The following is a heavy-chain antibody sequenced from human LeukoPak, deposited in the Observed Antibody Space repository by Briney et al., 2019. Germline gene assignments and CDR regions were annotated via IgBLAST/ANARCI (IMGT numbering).Heavy chain of an antibody. J-gene: IGHJ6*02. V-gene: IGHV5-51*01. D-gene: IGHD6-13*01. Sequence: GESLKISCQGSGYGFTNYWIVWVRQMPGKGLEWVGIIHPGDSDTRYSPSFQGQVTISADKAINAAYLRWSSLKASDTAIYYCAREISAAAEGYGMDVWGQGTTVTVSS. CDR3: AREISAAAEGYGMDV. CDR1: GYGFTNYW. CDR2: IHPGDSDT.